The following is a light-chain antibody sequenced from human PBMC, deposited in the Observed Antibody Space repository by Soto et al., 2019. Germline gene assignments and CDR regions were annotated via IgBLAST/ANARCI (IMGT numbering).Light chain of an antibody. V-gene: IGKV3-11*01. CDR3: QQRSSWLT. CDR1: QSVSSN. CDR2: DAS. J-gene: IGKJ4*01. Sequence: EIVMTQSPATLSVSPGERATLSCRASQSVSSNLAWYQQKPGQAPRLLIYDASNRASDIPARFSGSGSGTDFTITISSLEPEDFAVYYCQQRSSWLTFGGGTKVDIK.